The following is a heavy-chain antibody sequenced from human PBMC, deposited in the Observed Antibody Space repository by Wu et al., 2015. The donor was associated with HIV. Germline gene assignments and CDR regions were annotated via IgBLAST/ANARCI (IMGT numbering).Heavy chain of an antibody. Sequence: QVQLVQSGAEVKKPGASVKVSCKASGYTFTSYYMHWVRQAPGQGLEWMGIINPSGGGTSYAQKFQGRVTMTRDTSTSTVYMELSSLRSEDTAVYYCAREQLTGDRGNYYYYYYMDVWGKGTTVTVSS. J-gene: IGHJ6*03. D-gene: IGHD7-27*01. V-gene: IGHV1-46*03. CDR3: AREQLTGDRGNYYYYYYMDV. CDR1: GYTFTSYY. CDR2: INPSGGGT.